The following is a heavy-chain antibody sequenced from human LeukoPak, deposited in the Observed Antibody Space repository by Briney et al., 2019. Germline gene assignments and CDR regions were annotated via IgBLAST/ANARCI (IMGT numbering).Heavy chain of an antibody. J-gene: IGHJ4*02. CDR2: INHSGST. D-gene: IGHD3-22*01. CDR3: ARARIRINYYYDSSGYSTLSFDY. Sequence: PSETLSLTCTVSGGSISSSSYYWGWIRQPPGKGLEWIGEINHSGSTNYSPSLKSRVTISVDTSKNQFSLKLSSVTAADTAVYYCARARIRINYYYDSSGYSTLSFDYWGQGTLVTVSS. CDR1: GGSISSSSYY. V-gene: IGHV4-39*07.